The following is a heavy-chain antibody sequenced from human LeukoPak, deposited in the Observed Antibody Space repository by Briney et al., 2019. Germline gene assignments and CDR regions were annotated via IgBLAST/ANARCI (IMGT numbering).Heavy chain of an antibody. J-gene: IGHJ4*02. CDR3: ARLGRFGEFGY. Sequence: SETLSLTCTVSGGSISSYYWSWIRQPPGKGLEWIGYIYYSGSTNYNPSLKSRVTISVDTSKNQFSLKLGSVTAADTAVYYCARLGRFGEFGYWGQGTLVTVSS. V-gene: IGHV4-59*08. D-gene: IGHD3-10*01. CDR1: GGSISSYY. CDR2: IYYSGST.